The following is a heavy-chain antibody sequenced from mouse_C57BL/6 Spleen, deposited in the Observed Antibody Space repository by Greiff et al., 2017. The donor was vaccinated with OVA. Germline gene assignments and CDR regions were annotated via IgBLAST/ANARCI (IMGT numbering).Heavy chain of an antibody. CDR2: IDPSDSYT. CDR3: ARAGTPYYFDY. D-gene: IGHD4-1*01. V-gene: IGHV1-69*01. Sequence: QVQLQQPGAELVMPGASVKLSCKASGYTFTSYWMHWVKQRPGQGLEWIGEIDPSDSYTNYNQKFKGKSTLTVDKSSSTAYMQLSSLTSEDSAVYYCARAGTPYYFDYWGQGTTLTVSS. J-gene: IGHJ2*01. CDR1: GYTFTSYW.